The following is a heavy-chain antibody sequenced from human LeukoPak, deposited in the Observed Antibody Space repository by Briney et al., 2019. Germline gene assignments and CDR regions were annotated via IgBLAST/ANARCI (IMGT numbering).Heavy chain of an antibody. CDR1: GFTFSSYA. D-gene: IGHD3-10*01. Sequence: PGGSLRLSCAASGFTFSSYAMSWVRQPPGKGLEWIGEINHSGSTNYNPSLKSRVTISVDTSKNQFSLKLSSVTAADTAVYYCARAAWFGAPGDWFDPWGQGTLVTVSS. J-gene: IGHJ5*02. V-gene: IGHV4-34*01. CDR2: INHSGST. CDR3: ARAAWFGAPGDWFDP.